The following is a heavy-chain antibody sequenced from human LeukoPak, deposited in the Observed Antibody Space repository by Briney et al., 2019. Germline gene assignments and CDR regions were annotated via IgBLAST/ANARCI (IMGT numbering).Heavy chain of an antibody. D-gene: IGHD3-10*01. CDR3: ARVGTGSWYFDL. V-gene: IGHV3-53*01. CDR1: GFTVSTNY. CDR2: IYSGGST. J-gene: IGHJ2*01. Sequence: GGSLRLSCVASGFTVSTNYMSWVRQAPGKGLEWVSVIYSGGSTYYADSVKGRFTISRDNAKNTVYLQMNSLRAEDTAVYYCARVGTGSWYFDLWGRGTLVTFSS.